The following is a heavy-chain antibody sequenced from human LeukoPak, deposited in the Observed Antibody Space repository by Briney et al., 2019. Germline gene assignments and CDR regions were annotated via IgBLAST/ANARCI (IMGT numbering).Heavy chain of an antibody. CDR3: AKPRKQLWLHY. D-gene: IGHD5-18*01. CDR1: GFTFSSYS. V-gene: IGHV3-23*01. Sequence: PGGSLRLSCAASGFTFSSYSMNWVRQAPGKGLEWVSAISGSGGSTYYADSVKGRFTISRDNSKNTLYLQMNSLRAEDTAVYYCAKPRKQLWLHYWGQGTLVTVSS. J-gene: IGHJ4*02. CDR2: ISGSGGST.